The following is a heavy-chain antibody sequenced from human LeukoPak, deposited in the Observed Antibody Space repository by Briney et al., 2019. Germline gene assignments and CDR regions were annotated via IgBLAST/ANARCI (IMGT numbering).Heavy chain of an antibody. CDR1: GFTFSSSA. D-gene: IGHD5-24*01. Sequence: GGSLRLSCAASGFTFSSSAMSWVRQAPGRGLEWVSSISGSGSGGSTYYADSVKGRFTISRDNSKNTLYLQMNSLRAEDTAVYYCAKSGYNRFDYWGQGTLVTVSS. J-gene: IGHJ4*02. V-gene: IGHV3-23*01. CDR2: ISGSGSGGST. CDR3: AKSGYNRFDY.